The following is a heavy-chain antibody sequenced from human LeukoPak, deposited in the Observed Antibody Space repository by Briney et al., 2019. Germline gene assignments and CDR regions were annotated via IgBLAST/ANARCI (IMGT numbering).Heavy chain of an antibody. D-gene: IGHD6-19*01. CDR1: GFTFSNYW. CDR2: LNSDGSST. Sequence: RSGGSLRLSCAASGFTFSNYWMHWVRQAPGKGLVWVSRLNSDGSSTNYADSVKGRFTISRDNAKNTLYLQMTSLSDDDTAVYFCARNSGWYGISWGQGTLVIVSS. V-gene: IGHV3-74*01. J-gene: IGHJ4*02. CDR3: ARNSGWYGIS.